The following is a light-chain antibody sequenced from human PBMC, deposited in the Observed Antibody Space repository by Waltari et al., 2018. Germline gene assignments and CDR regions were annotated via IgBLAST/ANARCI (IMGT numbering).Light chain of an antibody. J-gene: IGKJ1*01. V-gene: IGKV3-15*01. CDR1: QTISNN. CDR2: GAS. CDR3: QQYNEWPPWT. Sequence: EIVLTQSPATLSVSPGERATLSCRASQTISNNLAWYQQKPGQAPRLLIYGASTRATAIPDRFSGIGSGTEFTLTITSLQSEDFAVYYCQQYNEWPPWTFGQGTKVDIK.